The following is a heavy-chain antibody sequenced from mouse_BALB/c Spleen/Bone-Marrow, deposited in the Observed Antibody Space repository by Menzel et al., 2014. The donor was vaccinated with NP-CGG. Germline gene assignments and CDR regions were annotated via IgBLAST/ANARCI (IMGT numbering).Heavy chain of an antibody. V-gene: IGHV1-55*01. CDR2: IYPGSGST. J-gene: IGHJ3*01. CDR1: GYNFTSYW. Sequence: SGAELVKPGTSVKLSCKASGYNFTSYWINWVKLRPGQGLEWIGDIYPGSGSTNYNEKFKSKATLTVDTSSSTAYMQLSSLASEDSALYYCARFSQLGLLAYWXQXXXVTXSA. CDR3: ARFSQLGLLAY. D-gene: IGHD3-1*01.